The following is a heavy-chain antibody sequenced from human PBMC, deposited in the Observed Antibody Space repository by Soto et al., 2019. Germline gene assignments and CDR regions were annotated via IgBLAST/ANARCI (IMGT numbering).Heavy chain of an antibody. CDR1: GGTFSSYA. J-gene: IGHJ4*02. V-gene: IGHV1-69*13. Sequence: ASVKVSCKASGGTFSSYAISWVRQAPGQGLEWMGGIIPIFGTANYAQKFQGRVTITADESTSTAYMELSSLRSEDTAVYYCAGLVTTVTTRDYWGQGTLVTVLL. D-gene: IGHD4-17*01. CDR2: IIPIFGTA. CDR3: AGLVTTVTTRDY.